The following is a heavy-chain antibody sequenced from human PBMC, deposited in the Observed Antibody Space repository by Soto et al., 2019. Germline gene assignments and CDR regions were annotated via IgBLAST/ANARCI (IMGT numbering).Heavy chain of an antibody. CDR1: GFTFSTYA. Sequence: EVQLLQSGGGLVQPGGSLRLSCAASGFTFSTYAMSWVRQAPGKGLEWVSANSGSGGGTYYADSVKGRFTISRDNSKNTVYLQMSSLRAEDTAIYYCAKPSYIFGVVITGAFGYWGQGTLVTVSS. CDR2: NSGSGGGT. CDR3: AKPSYIFGVVITGAFGY. J-gene: IGHJ4*02. D-gene: IGHD3-3*02. V-gene: IGHV3-23*01.